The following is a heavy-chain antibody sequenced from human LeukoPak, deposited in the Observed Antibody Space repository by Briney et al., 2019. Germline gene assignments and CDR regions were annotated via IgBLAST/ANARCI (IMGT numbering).Heavy chain of an antibody. CDR3: ASGGPAAAFDY. V-gene: IGHV4-59*01. D-gene: IGHD2-2*01. CDR2: IYYSGST. Sequence: SETLSPTCTVSGGSISSYYWSWIRQPPGKGLEWIGYIYYSGSTNYNPSLKSRVTISVDTSKNQFSLKLSSVTAADTAVYYCASGGPAAAFDYWGQGTLVTVSS. CDR1: GGSISSYY. J-gene: IGHJ4*02.